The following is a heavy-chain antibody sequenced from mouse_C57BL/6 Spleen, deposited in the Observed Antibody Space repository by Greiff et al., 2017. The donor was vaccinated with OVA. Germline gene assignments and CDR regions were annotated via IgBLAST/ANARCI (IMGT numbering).Heavy chain of an antibody. CDR3: ARSPYLDY. V-gene: IGHV7-3*01. Sequence: EVKLMESGGGLVQPGGSLSLSCAASGFTFTDYYMSWVRQPPGKALEWLGFIRNKANGYTTEYSASVKGRFTISRDNSQSILYLQMNALRAEDSATYYCARSPYLDYWGQGTTLTVSS. J-gene: IGHJ2*01. CDR1: GFTFTDYY. CDR2: IRNKANGYTT.